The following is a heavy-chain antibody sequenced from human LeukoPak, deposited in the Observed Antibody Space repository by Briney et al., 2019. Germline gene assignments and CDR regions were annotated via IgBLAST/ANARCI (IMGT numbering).Heavy chain of an antibody. CDR2: VYTSGGT. CDR1: GTSTNSYY. V-gene: IGHV4-4*08. Sequence: ETLSPTCSVSGTSTNSYYWSWIRLPPGQGLEWIGCVYTSGGTTYNPSLKSRVTISVDTSKNQFSLKLSSVTAADTAVYYCARDLRYYGMDVWGQGTTVTVSS. CDR3: ARDLRYYGMDV. J-gene: IGHJ6*02.